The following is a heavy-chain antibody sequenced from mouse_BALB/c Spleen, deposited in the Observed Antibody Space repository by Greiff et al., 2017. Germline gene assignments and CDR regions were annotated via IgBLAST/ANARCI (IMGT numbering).Heavy chain of an antibody. CDR1: GYTFTDYN. J-gene: IGHJ2*01. V-gene: IGHV1S29*02. D-gene: IGHD2-3*01. CDR2: IYPYNGGT. CDR3: ASYDGYYFDY. Sequence: VQLKQSGPELVKPGASVKISCKASGYTFTDYNMHWVKQSHGKSLEWIGYIYPYNGGTGYNQKFKSKATLTVDNSSSTAYMELRSLTSEDSAVYYCASYDGYYFDYWDQGTTLTVSS.